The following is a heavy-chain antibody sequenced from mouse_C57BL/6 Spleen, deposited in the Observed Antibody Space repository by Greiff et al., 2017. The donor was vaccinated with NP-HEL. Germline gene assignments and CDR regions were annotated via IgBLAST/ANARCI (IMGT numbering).Heavy chain of an antibody. D-gene: IGHD1-1*01. CDR1: GFTFSDYY. CDR2: INYDGSST. V-gene: IGHV5-16*01. CDR3: ARDGPIYYGSSYWYFDV. J-gene: IGHJ1*03. Sequence: EVKLVESEGGLVQPGSSMKLSCTASGFTFSDYYMAWVRQVPEKGLEWVANINYDGSSTYYLDSLKSRFIISRDNAKNILYLQMSSLKSEDTATYYCARDGPIYYGSSYWYFDVWGTGTTVTVSS.